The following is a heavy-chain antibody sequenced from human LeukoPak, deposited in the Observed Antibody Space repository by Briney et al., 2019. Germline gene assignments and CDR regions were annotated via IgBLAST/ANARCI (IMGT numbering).Heavy chain of an antibody. D-gene: IGHD3-3*01. CDR3: ATSDGGNYFDY. CDR1: GFTFDNYN. Sequence: GGSLRLSCAASGFTFDNYNMNWVRQAPGKGLEWVSSISSGTNYIFEADSVKGRFTVTKDTALNSLSLQMNSLRADDTAVYYCATSDGGNYFDYWDQGTLVSVSS. J-gene: IGHJ4*02. CDR2: ISSGTNYI. V-gene: IGHV3-21*01.